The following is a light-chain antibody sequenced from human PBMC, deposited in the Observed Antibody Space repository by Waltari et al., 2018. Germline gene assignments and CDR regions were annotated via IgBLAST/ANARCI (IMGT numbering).Light chain of an antibody. V-gene: IGKV3-15*01. CDR1: QSIRSN. CDR3: QQSANWLGT. CDR2: VAS. Sequence: EIVMTQSPATLSVFPGERATLTCRASQSIRSNLAWYQHKPGQAPRRLLYVASTRATVIPTSFSGSGSVTEFTLTFSILQSEDFAVYFCQQSANWLGTVGQGTKVEI. J-gene: IGKJ1*01.